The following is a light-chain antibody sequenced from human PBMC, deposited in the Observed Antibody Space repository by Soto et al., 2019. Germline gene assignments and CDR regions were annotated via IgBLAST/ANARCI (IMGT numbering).Light chain of an antibody. CDR1: QSVINN. CDR2: GAS. V-gene: IGKV3D-15*01. CDR3: QHYNNWRK. Sequence: IVVTESPATLSVPPPERASLSCRASQSVINNLAWYKQKSVQTPRLLSYGASIRATVIPASFSGSGCGKVFTLTISSLQSEDCAVYSSQHYNNWRKFRKGTKVDIX. J-gene: IGKJ1*01.